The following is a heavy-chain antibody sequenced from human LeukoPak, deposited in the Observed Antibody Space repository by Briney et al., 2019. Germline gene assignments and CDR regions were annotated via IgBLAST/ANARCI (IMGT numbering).Heavy chain of an antibody. CDR2: INHSGST. J-gene: IGHJ3*02. D-gene: IGHD6-13*01. Sequence: PSGTLSLTCAVYGGSFSGYYWSWIRQPPGKGLEWIGEINHSGSTNYNPSLKSRVTISVDTSKNQFSLKLSSVTAADTAVYYCAVYSGSWTRFDAFDIWGQGTMVTVSS. CDR3: AVYSGSWTRFDAFDI. V-gene: IGHV4-34*01. CDR1: GGSFSGYY.